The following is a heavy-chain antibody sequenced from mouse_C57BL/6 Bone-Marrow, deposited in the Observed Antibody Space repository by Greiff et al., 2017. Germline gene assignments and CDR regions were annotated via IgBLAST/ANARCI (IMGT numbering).Heavy chain of an antibody. V-gene: IGHV5-6*01. Sequence: EVQGVESGGDLVKPGGSLKLSCAASGFTFSSDGMSWVRQTPDKRLEWVASISSGGSYTYYPASVKGRFTISRDNAKNTLYLQVSSLKSEDTAMYYCARRRGFAYWGQGTLVTLSA. CDR1: GFTFSSDG. CDR2: ISSGGSYT. J-gene: IGHJ3*01. CDR3: ARRRGFAY.